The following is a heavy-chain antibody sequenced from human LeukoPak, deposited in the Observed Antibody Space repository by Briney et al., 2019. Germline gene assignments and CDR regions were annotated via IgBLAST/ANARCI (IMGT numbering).Heavy chain of an antibody. V-gene: IGHV3-23*01. Sequence: PGGSLRLSCAASGFTFSSYAISWVRQAPGKGLEWVSAISGSGGSTYYADSVKGRFTISRDNSKNTLYLQMNSLRAEDTAVYYCASRDDIVVVVAAFDYWGQRTLVTVSS. CDR1: GFTFSSYA. D-gene: IGHD2-15*01. CDR2: ISGSGGST. CDR3: ASRDDIVVVVAAFDY. J-gene: IGHJ4*02.